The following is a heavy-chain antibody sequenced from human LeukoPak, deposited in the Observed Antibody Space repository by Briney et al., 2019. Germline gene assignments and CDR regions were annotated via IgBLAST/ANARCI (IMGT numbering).Heavy chain of an antibody. CDR3: ATIKRGNIYGYFDF. CDR2: MLDTVTT. V-gene: IGHV4-59*11. Sequence: SETLSLTCTVSGGSMNSHYWSRIRQPPGKGLEWIGYMLDTVTTKDNPSLKSRFTPSADTSKNQFSLRLTSVTAADTAVYYCATIKRGNIYGYFDFWGQGILVTVSS. D-gene: IGHD5-18*01. CDR1: GGSMNSHY. J-gene: IGHJ4*02.